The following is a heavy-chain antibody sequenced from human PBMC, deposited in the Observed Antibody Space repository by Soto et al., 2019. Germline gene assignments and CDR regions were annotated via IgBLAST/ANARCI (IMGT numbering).Heavy chain of an antibody. CDR3: AKDSSSPTDKYYFDY. V-gene: IGHV3-23*01. Sequence: GGSLRLSCAASGFTFSSYAMSWVRQAPGKGLEWVSAISGSGGSTYYADSVKGRFTISRDNSKNTLYLQMNSLRAEDTAVYYCAKDSSSPTDKYYFDYWGQGTLVTVSS. CDR2: ISGSGGST. J-gene: IGHJ4*02. D-gene: IGHD6-13*01. CDR1: GFTFSSYA.